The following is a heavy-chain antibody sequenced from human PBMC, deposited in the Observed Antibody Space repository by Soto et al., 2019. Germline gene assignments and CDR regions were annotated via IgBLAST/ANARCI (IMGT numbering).Heavy chain of an antibody. V-gene: IGHV3-15*07. CDR2: IKSKTDGGTT. Sequence: GGSLRLSCAASGFTFSNAWINWVRQAPGKRLEWVGRIKSKTDGGTTDYAEPVKGRFAISRDDSNNMVYLQMNSLKNEDTAVYYCTTDSYSTIIIVRFDYWGHGTLVTVSS. J-gene: IGHJ4*01. D-gene: IGHD3-22*01. CDR3: TTDSYSTIIIVRFDY. CDR1: GFTFSNAW.